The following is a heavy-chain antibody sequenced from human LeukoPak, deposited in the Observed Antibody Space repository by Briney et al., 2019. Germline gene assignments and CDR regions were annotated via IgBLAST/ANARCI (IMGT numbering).Heavy chain of an antibody. Sequence: SETLSLTCTVSGGSVSSGSYYWSWIRQPPGKGLEWIGYIYYSGSTNYNPSLKSRVTISVDTSKNQFSLKLSSVTAADTAVYYCARGEYFDYWGQGTLVTVSS. CDR2: IYYSGST. D-gene: IGHD3-16*01. V-gene: IGHV4-61*01. CDR3: ARGEYFDY. J-gene: IGHJ4*02. CDR1: GGSVSSGSYY.